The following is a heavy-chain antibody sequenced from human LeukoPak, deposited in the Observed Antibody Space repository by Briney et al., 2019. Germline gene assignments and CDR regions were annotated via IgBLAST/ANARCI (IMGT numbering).Heavy chain of an antibody. D-gene: IGHD3-3*01. V-gene: IGHV3-15*01. CDR1: GFTFSNSW. CDR3: TTDEWY. CDR2: IKSNTDGGTT. Sequence: PGGSLRLSCAASGFTFSNSWMSWVRQAPGKGLEWVGHIKSNTDGGTTDYAGTVKGRFTISRDDSKNTLSLQMNSLKTEDTGVYYCTTDEWYWGQGTLVTVSS. J-gene: IGHJ1*01.